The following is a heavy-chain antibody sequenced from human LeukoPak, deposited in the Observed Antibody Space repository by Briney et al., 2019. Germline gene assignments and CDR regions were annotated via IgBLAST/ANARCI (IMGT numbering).Heavy chain of an antibody. V-gene: IGHV1-69*04. CDR3: ARSVLQSFEIDY. CDR2: IIPILGIA. CDR1: GGTFSSYA. D-gene: IGHD3-9*01. Sequence: SVKVSCKASGGTFSSYAISWVRQAPGQGLEWMGRIIPILGIANYAQKFQGRVTITADKSTSTAYMELSSLRFDDTAVYYCARSVLQSFEIDYWGQGTPVTVSS. J-gene: IGHJ4*02.